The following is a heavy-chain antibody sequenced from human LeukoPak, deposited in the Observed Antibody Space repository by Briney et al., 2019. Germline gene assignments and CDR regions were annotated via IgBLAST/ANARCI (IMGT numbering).Heavy chain of an antibody. CDR1: GFTFSSYA. J-gene: IGHJ4*02. V-gene: IGHV3-30*04. D-gene: IGHD2-15*01. CDR2: ISYDGSNK. CDR3: AKWWLGQTIFDN. Sequence: PGGSLRLSCAVSGFTFSSYAMHWVRQAPGKGLEWVAVISYDGSNKYYADSVKGRITISRDNSKNTLYLQMNSLRADDTAVYYCAKWWLGQTIFDNWGQGTVVTVSS.